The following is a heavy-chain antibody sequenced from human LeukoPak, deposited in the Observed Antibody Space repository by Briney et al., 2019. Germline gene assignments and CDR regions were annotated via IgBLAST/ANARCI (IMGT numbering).Heavy chain of an antibody. D-gene: IGHD3-22*01. Sequence: ASVKVSCKSSGGTFSSYAISWVRQAPGQGLEWMGGIIPIFGTANYAQKFQGRVTITADESTSTAYMELSSLRSEDTAVYYCARLNHYDSSGLNAFDIWGQGTMVTVSS. CDR1: GGTFSSYA. CDR3: ARLNHYDSSGLNAFDI. V-gene: IGHV1-69*13. J-gene: IGHJ3*02. CDR2: IIPIFGTA.